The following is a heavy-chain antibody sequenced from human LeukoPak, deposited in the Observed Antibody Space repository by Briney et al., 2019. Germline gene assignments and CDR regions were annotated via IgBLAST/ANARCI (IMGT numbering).Heavy chain of an antibody. CDR1: ACSCSNDE. CDR2: ISSSGSNI. J-gene: IGHJ5*02. Sequence: PGGSLRLSCAASACSCSNDEINWVRQAPGKGLEWVSYISSSGSNIYYADSVKGRFTISRDNANNTLYLQMNSLRAEDTAVYYCTRNSNSRAYYSNWFDPWGQGTLVTVSS. CDR3: TRNSNSRAYYSNWFDP. V-gene: IGHV3-48*03. D-gene: IGHD3-22*01.